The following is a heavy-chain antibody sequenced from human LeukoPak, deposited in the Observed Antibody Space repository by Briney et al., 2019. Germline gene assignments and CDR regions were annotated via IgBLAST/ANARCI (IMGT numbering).Heavy chain of an antibody. V-gene: IGHV3-15*07. CDR1: GFTFSNAW. Sequence: GGSLRLSCAASGFTFSNAWMNWVRQAPGKGLEWVGRIKSKTDGGTTDYAAPVKGRFTISRDDSKNTLHLQMNSLKTEDTAVYYCTTLPGGYYDSSGYYLTPVLSDYWGQGTLVTVSS. J-gene: IGHJ4*02. CDR3: TTLPGGYYDSSGYYLTPVLSDY. D-gene: IGHD3-22*01. CDR2: IKSKTDGGTT.